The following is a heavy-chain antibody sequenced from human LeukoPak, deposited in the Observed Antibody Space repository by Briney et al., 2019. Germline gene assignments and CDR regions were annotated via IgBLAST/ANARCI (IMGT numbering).Heavy chain of an antibody. CDR1: GFTFSSYA. Sequence: GGSLRLSCAASGFTFSSYAMSWVRQAAGKGLEWVSAISGSGGSTYYADSVKGRFTISRDNSKNTLYLQMNSLRAEDTAVYYCAKDVAYCGGDCYSDYHYFDYWGQGTLVTVSS. V-gene: IGHV3-23*01. J-gene: IGHJ4*02. CDR3: AKDVAYCGGDCYSDYHYFDY. D-gene: IGHD2-21*02. CDR2: ISGSGGST.